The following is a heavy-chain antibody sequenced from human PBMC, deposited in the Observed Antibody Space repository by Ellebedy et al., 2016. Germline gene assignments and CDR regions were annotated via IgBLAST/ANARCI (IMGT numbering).Heavy chain of an antibody. V-gene: IGHV4-59*05. CDR3: ARLRNYDSSWNFDY. CDR1: GGSISSYY. CDR2: IYYSGST. D-gene: IGHD3-22*01. Sequence: SETLSLTCTVSGGSISSYYWSWIRQPPGKGLEWIGSIYYSGSTYYNPSLKSRVTISVDTSKNQFSLKLSSVTAADTAVYYCARLRNYDSSWNFDYWGQGTLVTVSS. J-gene: IGHJ4*02.